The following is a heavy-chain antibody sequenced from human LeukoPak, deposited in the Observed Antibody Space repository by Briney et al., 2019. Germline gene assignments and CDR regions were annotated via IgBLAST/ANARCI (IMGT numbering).Heavy chain of an antibody. D-gene: IGHD6-19*01. CDR1: GVTFSSYG. CDR2: IRYDGSNE. Sequence: GVSLRLSCAASGVTFSSYGMHWVRQAPGKGLEWVAFIRYDGSNEYYADSVKGRFTISRDNSKNTLYLQMNSLRAEDTAVYYCAKPAYSSGWRPNYNWFDPWGQGTLVTVSS. V-gene: IGHV3-30*02. CDR3: AKPAYSSGWRPNYNWFDP. J-gene: IGHJ5*02.